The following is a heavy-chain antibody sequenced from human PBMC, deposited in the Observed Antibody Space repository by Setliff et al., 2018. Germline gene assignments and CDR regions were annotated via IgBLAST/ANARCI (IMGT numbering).Heavy chain of an antibody. Sequence: PSETLSLTCAVYGGSFSGYYWSWIRQPPGKGLEWIGEINHSGSTNYNPSLKSRVTISVDTSKNQFSLKLSSVTAADTAVYYCARGGRISYRPSTSWYILDYWGQGTLVTGS. J-gene: IGHJ4*02. D-gene: IGHD6-13*01. CDR3: ARGGRISYRPSTSWYILDY. V-gene: IGHV4-34*01. CDR2: INHSGST. CDR1: GGSFSGYY.